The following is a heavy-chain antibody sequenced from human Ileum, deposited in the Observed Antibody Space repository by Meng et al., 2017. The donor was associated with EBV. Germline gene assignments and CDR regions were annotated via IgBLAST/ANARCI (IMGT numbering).Heavy chain of an antibody. CDR1: GYTFTRNA. CDR3: ARDSGYTRSWSGDY. J-gene: IGHJ4*02. Sequence: VQVVQSGCDLKKPGASVKVSCKASGYTFTRNAINWVRQAPGQGLEWMGWISTNTGNPTYAQGFAGRFVFSLDTSVSTAYLQISGLKAEDTAIYYCARDSGYTRSWSGDYWGQGTLVTVSS. D-gene: IGHD6-13*01. V-gene: IGHV7-4-1*02. CDR2: ISTNTGNP.